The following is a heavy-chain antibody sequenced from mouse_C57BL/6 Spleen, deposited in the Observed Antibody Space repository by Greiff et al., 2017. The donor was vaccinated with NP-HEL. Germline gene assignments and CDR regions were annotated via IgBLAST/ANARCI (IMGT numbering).Heavy chain of an antibody. V-gene: IGHV1-82*01. CDR2: IYPGDGDT. CDR3: ARGGWAYYFDY. D-gene: IGHD3-3*01. J-gene: IGHJ2*01. CDR1: GYAFSSSW. Sequence: VQLQQSGPELVKPGASVKISCKASGYAFSSSWMNWVKQRPGKGLEWIGRIYPGDGDTNYNGKFKGKATLTADKSSSTAYMQLSSLTSEDSAVYFCARGGWAYYFDYWGQGTTLTVSS.